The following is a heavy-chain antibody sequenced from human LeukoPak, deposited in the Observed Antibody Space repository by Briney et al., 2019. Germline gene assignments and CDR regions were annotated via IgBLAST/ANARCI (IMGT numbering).Heavy chain of an antibody. J-gene: IGHJ4*02. V-gene: IGHV4-39*07. CDR3: ARGAPPQN. Sequence: SETLSLTGTVSGGSISSSSYYWGWIRQPQGKGLEWIGSVYYTGASYYNPSLKSRVTISIDTSKKHFSLKLTSVTAADTAVYYCARGAPPQNWGQGTLVTVSS. CDR1: GGSISSSSYY. CDR2: VYYTGAS.